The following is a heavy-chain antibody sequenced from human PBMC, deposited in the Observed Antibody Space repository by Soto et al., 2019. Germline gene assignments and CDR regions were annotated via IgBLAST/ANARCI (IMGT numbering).Heavy chain of an antibody. V-gene: IGHV4-4*02. J-gene: IGHJ2*01. CDR3: ARGDSSAWYFDL. D-gene: IGHD3-22*01. CDR1: GGSISSSNW. Sequence: QVQLQESGPGLVKPSGTLSLTCAVSGGSISSSNWWSWVRQPPGKGLEWIGENYHSGSTNYTPSLKSRGTIPVDKSKNQCALRRSSVTAADTAVYYCARGDSSAWYFDLWDRGTLVTVSS. CDR2: NYHSGST.